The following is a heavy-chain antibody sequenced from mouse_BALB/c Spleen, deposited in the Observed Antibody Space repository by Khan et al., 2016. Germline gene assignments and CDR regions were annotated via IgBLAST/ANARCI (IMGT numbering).Heavy chain of an antibody. CDR2: IYPGDGDT. V-gene: IGHV1-82*01. D-gene: IGHD2-14*01. Sequence: QVQLKQSGPELVKPGASVKISCKASGYAFSSSWMNWVKQRPGQGLEWIGRIYPGDGDTNYNGKFKGKTTLTADKSSSTAYMQLSSLTSVDSAVYFCARYRYDAMDYWGQGTSVTVSS. CDR1: GYAFSSSW. CDR3: ARYRYDAMDY. J-gene: IGHJ4*01.